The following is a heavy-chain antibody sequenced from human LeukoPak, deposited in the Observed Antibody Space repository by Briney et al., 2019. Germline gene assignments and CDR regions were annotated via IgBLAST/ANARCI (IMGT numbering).Heavy chain of an antibody. CDR3: GGSGTWYYGMDV. V-gene: IGHV4-39*07. D-gene: IGHD6-19*01. CDR1: GGSISSSSYY. J-gene: IGHJ6*02. Sequence: PSETLSLTCTVSGGSISSSSYYWGWIRQPPGKGLGWIGSIYYSGGTYYNPSLKSRVTISVDTSKNQFSLKLSSVTAADTAVYYCGGSGTWYYGMDVWGQGTTVTVSS. CDR2: IYYSGGT.